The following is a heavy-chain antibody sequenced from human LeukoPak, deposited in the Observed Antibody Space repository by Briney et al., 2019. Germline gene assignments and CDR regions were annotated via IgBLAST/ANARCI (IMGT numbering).Heavy chain of an antibody. D-gene: IGHD6-13*01. V-gene: IGHV3-21*01. Sequence: GGSLRLSCAASGFTFSSYSMNWVRQAPGKGLEWVSSISSSSSYIYYADSVKGRFTISRDNAKNSLYLQMNSLRAEDTAVYYCARDGGWYSPSSNWFDPWGQGTLVTVSS. J-gene: IGHJ5*02. CDR2: ISSSSSYI. CDR3: ARDGGWYSPSSNWFDP. CDR1: GFTFSSYS.